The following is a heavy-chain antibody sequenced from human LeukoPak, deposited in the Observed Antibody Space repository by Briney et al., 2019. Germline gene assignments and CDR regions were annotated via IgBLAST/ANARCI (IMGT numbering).Heavy chain of an antibody. D-gene: IGHD6-13*01. J-gene: IGHJ5*02. Sequence: GGSLRLSCAASGFTFNIFWMSWVRQAPGKGLEWVANIKEDGSEKYYVDSVKGRFTISRDNAKNSLYLQMNSLRAEDTAVYYCARASSWYTPSRFDPWGQGTLVTVSS. V-gene: IGHV3-7*01. CDR2: IKEDGSEK. CDR3: ARASSWYTPSRFDP. CDR1: GFTFNIFW.